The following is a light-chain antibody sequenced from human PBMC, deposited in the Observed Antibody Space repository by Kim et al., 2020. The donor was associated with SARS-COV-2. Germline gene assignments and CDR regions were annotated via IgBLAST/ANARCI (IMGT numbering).Light chain of an antibody. CDR1: SSNIGAGYD. CDR2: GNS. Sequence: SVTISCTGRSSNIGAGYDVHWYQQLPGTAPKLLIYGNSNRPSGVPDRFSGSKSGTSASLAITGLQTEDEADYYCQSYDSSLSGYVFGTGTKVTVL. V-gene: IGLV1-40*01. J-gene: IGLJ1*01. CDR3: QSYDSSLSGYV.